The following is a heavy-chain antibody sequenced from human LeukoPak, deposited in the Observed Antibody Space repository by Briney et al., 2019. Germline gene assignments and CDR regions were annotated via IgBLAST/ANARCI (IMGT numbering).Heavy chain of an antibody. J-gene: IGHJ4*02. Sequence: GVSLRLSCAASGFTVSSNLMSWVRQAPGRGLEGASLIYSGGGTYHADSVKGRFTISRDNSKNTLYLQRNSLRAEDTAVYYRASGSPPDYWGQGPLVTVSP. CDR2: IYSGGGT. CDR3: ASGSPPDY. D-gene: IGHD1-26*01. CDR1: GFTVSSNL. V-gene: IGHV3-53*01.